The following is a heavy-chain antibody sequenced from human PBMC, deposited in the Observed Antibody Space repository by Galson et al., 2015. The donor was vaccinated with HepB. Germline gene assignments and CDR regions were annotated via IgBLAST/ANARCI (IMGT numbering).Heavy chain of an antibody. J-gene: IGHJ5*02. V-gene: IGHV1-18*04. Sequence: SVKVSCKAPGYTFTSYGISWVRQAPGQGLEWMGWISAYNGNTNYAQKLQGRVTMTTDTSTSTAYMELRSLRSDDTAVYYCARVTYYYGSGSYYRGLDPWGQGTLVTVSS. CDR3: ARVTYYYGSGSYYRGLDP. CDR2: ISAYNGNT. CDR1: GYTFTSYG. D-gene: IGHD3-10*01.